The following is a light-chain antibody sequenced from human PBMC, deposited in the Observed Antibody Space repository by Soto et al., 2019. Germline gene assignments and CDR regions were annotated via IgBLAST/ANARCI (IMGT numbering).Light chain of an antibody. Sequence: DIQMTQSPSSLSASVGDRVTITCQASQDISNYLNWYQQKPGKAPKLLIYDASNWETGVPSRFSGSGSGTDFTFTISSLQPEDIATYYCQQYDNLELVGQGTRLEIK. V-gene: IGKV1-33*01. CDR3: QQYDNLEL. J-gene: IGKJ5*01. CDR1: QDISNY. CDR2: DAS.